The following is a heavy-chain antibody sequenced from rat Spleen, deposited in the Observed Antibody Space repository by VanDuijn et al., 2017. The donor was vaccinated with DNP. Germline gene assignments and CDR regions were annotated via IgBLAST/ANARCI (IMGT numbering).Heavy chain of an antibody. V-gene: IGHV5-27*01. CDR1: GFIFSKYG. Sequence: EVQLVESGGGLVQPGRSLKLSCAASGFIFSKYGMAWVRQAPTQGLEWVASISTNGGNSYYRDSVKGRFTISRDNAESSLYLQMDSLRSEDTATYYCTTDAAYWGQGTLVTVSS. CDR3: TTDAAY. J-gene: IGHJ3*01. CDR2: ISTNGGNS.